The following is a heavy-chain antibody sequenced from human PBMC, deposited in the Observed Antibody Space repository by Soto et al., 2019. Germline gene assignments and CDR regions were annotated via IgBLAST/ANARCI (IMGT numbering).Heavy chain of an antibody. CDR1: GGSINSGNWY. J-gene: IGHJ6*02. D-gene: IGHD1-20*01. Sequence: LCGGSINSGNWYWNWIRQHPGKALEWIGYISYSGSIYYNPSLRSRSTISVDTSKNQFSLKLSSVTAADTAVYFCARAKITPGYYYSGMDVWGQGTTVTVSS. CDR2: ISYSGSI. CDR3: ARAKITPGYYYSGMDV. V-gene: IGHV4-31*02.